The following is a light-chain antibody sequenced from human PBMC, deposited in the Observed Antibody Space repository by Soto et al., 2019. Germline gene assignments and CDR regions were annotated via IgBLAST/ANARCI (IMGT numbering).Light chain of an antibody. J-gene: IGKJ3*01. Sequence: DIQLTQSPSFLSAFVGDSVTITCRASQDISSYVAWYQQQPEKAPKLLIYATARLQSGVPSRFSGSGSGTEFTLTISGLQPEDFATYYCQQVQSFPCSFGPGTKVDVK. V-gene: IGKV1-9*01. CDR3: QQVQSFPCS. CDR2: ATA. CDR1: QDISSY.